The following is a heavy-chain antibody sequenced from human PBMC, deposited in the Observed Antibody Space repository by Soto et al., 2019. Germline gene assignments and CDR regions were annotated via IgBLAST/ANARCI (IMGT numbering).Heavy chain of an antibody. CDR2: ISGSGGST. CDR1: GFTFSSYA. CDR3: AKDLSRRPGGSCYSQ. J-gene: IGHJ4*02. D-gene: IGHD2-15*01. Sequence: PGGSLRLSCAASGFTFSSYAMSWVRQAPGKGLEWVSAISGSGGSTYYADSVKGRFTISRDNSKNTLYLQMNSLRAEDTAVYYCAKDLSRRPGGSCYSQWGQGTLVTVSS. V-gene: IGHV3-23*01.